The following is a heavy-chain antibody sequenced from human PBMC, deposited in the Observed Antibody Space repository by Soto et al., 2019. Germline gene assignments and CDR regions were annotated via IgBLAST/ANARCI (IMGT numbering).Heavy chain of an antibody. V-gene: IGHV1-69*01. Sequence: QVQLVQSGAEVKKPGSSVKVSCKASGGDFSNYAISWVRQAPGQGPEWMGGIIPIFRTATYAQKFQGRVTITADDSTRIAYMELSGLTSEDTADYYCARDSLIPSAADYYFDMDVWGQGTTVTVSS. D-gene: IGHD2-21*01. CDR3: ARDSLIPSAADYYFDMDV. J-gene: IGHJ6*02. CDR2: IIPIFRTA. CDR1: GGDFSNYA.